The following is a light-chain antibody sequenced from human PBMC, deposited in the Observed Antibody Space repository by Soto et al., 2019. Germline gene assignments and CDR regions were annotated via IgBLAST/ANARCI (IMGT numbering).Light chain of an antibody. V-gene: IGKV1-5*03. CDR3: QQYDYYPYT. Sequence: DIRMTQSPSTLSASVGDRVTITCRASQSISSWLAWYQQKSGEAPKILIYKASSLESGVPSRFSGSGSGTEFTLTISSLQPDDFATYYCQQYDYYPYTFGQGTKLEIK. CDR2: KAS. CDR1: QSISSW. J-gene: IGKJ2*01.